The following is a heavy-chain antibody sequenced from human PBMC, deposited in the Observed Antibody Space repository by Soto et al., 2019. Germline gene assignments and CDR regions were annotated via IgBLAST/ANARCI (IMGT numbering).Heavy chain of an antibody. CDR3: ARGVGRWLGTSYYFMDV. CDR2: VHFSGST. V-gene: IGHV4-59*01. Sequence: SQPLSLTCTVSGGSISDYYWSWIRQPPGKGLEWIGNVHFSGSTKYNPSLKSRVTLSVDTSKNHFSLKLSSVTAADTAVYYCARGVGRWLGTSYYFMDVWGKGTTVTVSS. J-gene: IGHJ6*03. D-gene: IGHD3-10*01. CDR1: GGSISDYY.